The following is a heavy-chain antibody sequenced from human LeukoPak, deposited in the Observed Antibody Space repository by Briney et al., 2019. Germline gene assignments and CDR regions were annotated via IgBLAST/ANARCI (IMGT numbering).Heavy chain of an antibody. Sequence: GASVKVSCKASGYTFTSYYMHWVRQAPGQGLEWMGIINPSGGSTSHAQKFQGRVTMTRDTPTSTVYMELSSLRSEDTAVYYCARARSRDGYNYYFDYWGQGTLVTVSS. CDR2: INPSGGST. V-gene: IGHV1-46*01. J-gene: IGHJ4*02. CDR3: ARARSRDGYNYYFDY. D-gene: IGHD5-24*01. CDR1: GYTFTSYY.